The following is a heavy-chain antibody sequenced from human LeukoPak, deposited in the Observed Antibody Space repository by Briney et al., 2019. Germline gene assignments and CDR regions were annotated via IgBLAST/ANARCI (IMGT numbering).Heavy chain of an antibody. CDR2: INHSGST. D-gene: IGHD5-12*01. CDR1: GGSFGGYY. J-gene: IGHJ4*02. V-gene: IGHV4-34*01. Sequence: KPSETLSPTCAFNGGSFGGYYWTWIGKPPGKGLDWIGEINHSGSTNYNPSLKSRVTISVDTSKNQFSLKLSSVTAADTAVYYCARVSGYDWESFYDYWGQGTLVTVSS. CDR3: ARVSGYDWESFYDY.